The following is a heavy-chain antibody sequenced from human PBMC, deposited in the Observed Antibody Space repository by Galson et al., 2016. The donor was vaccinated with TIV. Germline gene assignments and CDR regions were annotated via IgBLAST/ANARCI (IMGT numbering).Heavy chain of an antibody. V-gene: IGHV1-69*13. CDR3: ATDRNTALDTYHYYYGMDV. CDR1: GGTFSTYV. Sequence: SVKVSCKASGGTFSTYVINWVRQAPGQGLEWMVGIIPLFGTTNYAQKFQGRVTISADESTSTGYMELSSLGSDDTAVFYCATDRNTALDTYHYYYGMDVWGPGTTVTVSS. CDR2: IIPLFGTT. J-gene: IGHJ6*02. D-gene: IGHD5-18*01.